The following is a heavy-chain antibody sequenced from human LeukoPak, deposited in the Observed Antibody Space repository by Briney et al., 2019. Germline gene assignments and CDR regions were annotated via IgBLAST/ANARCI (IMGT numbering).Heavy chain of an antibody. D-gene: IGHD3-22*01. V-gene: IGHV1-46*01. J-gene: IGHJ4*02. Sequence: ASVKVSCKTSGYTFTSYYMHWVRQAPGQGLEWMGIINPSGGSTSYAQKFQGRVTMTRDTSTSTVYMELSSLRSEDTAVYYCARQRLLLYYFDYWGQGTLVTVSS. CDR1: GYTFTSYY. CDR2: INPSGGST. CDR3: ARQRLLLYYFDY.